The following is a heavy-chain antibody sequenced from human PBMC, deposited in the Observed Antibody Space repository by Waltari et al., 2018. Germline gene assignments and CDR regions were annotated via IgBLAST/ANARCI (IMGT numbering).Heavy chain of an antibody. CDR3: ARWSVSGSYYDS. CDR2: ISRDGGAT. CDR1: GFSFGNYG. Sequence: EVQLLESGETLLQPGGSLRLSCTASGFSFGNYGLPWVRQAPGKGLEWCSAISRDGGATFYGGAVRGRSTISRDNSKNTVYLEINSLRVDDTAKYYCARWSVSGSYYDSWGQGILVAVSS. D-gene: IGHD3-10*01. J-gene: IGHJ4*02. V-gene: IGHV3-23*01.